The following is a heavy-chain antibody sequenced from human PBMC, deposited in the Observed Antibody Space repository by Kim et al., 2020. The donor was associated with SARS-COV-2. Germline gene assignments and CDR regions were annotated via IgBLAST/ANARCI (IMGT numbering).Heavy chain of an antibody. CDR1: GFTFSSYA. Sequence: GGSLRLSCAASGFTFSSYAMSWVRQAPGKGLEWVSAISGSGGSTYYADSVKGRFTISRDNSKNTLYLQMNSLRAEDTAVYYCAKGREKDIVVVPAAIYTLLGGYGMDVWGQGTTVTVSS. CDR3: AKGREKDIVVVPAAIYTLLGGYGMDV. J-gene: IGHJ6*02. CDR2: ISGSGGST. V-gene: IGHV3-23*01. D-gene: IGHD2-2*02.